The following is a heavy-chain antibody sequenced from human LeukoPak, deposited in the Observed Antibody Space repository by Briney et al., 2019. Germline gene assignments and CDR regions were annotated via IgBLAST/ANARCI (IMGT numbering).Heavy chain of an antibody. CDR1: GFTFSSSD. D-gene: IGHD1-26*01. J-gene: IGHJ4*02. CDR2: IGTVGDT. V-gene: IGHV3-13*01. Sequence: GGSLRLSCAASGFTFSSSDMHWVRQVIGKGLEWVSAIGTVGDTYYSGSVKGRFTISRENAKNSLYLQMNSLRGEDTAVYYCARAGGSYRLDYWGQGTLVAVSS. CDR3: ARAGGSYRLDY.